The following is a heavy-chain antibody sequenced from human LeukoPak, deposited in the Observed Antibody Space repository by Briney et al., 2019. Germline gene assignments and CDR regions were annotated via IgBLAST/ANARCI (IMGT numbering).Heavy chain of an antibody. Sequence: SETLSLTCTVSGGSISSYYWSWIRQPAGRGLEWIGRIYTSGSTNYNPSSKSRVTMSVDTSKNQFSLKLSSVTAADTAVYYCARVRHDYGDYPLDYWGQGTLVTVSS. D-gene: IGHD4-17*01. CDR3: ARVRHDYGDYPLDY. J-gene: IGHJ4*02. CDR2: IYTSGST. CDR1: GGSISSYY. V-gene: IGHV4-4*07.